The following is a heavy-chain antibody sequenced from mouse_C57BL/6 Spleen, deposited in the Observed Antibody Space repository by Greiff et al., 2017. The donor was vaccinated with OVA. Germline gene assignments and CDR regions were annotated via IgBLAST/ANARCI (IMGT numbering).Heavy chain of an antibody. Sequence: VQLQQSGAELVRPGASVKLSCTASGFNIKDDYMHWVKQRPEQGLEWIGWIDPENGDTEYASKFQGKATITADTSSNTAYLQLSSLTSEDTAVYYCTKTVVAPRYFDVWGTGTTVTVSS. CDR3: TKTVVAPRYFDV. CDR1: GFNIKDDY. CDR2: IDPENGDT. J-gene: IGHJ1*03. D-gene: IGHD1-1*01. V-gene: IGHV14-4*01.